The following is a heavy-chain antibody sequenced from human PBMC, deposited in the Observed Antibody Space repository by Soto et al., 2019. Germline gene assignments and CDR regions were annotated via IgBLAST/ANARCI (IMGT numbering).Heavy chain of an antibody. CDR3: ARLSGVGTTWAFDY. CDR1: GYSFTSYW. V-gene: IGHV5-10-1*01. D-gene: IGHD1-26*01. CDR2: IDPTDSFT. Sequence: AESLKISCNGSGYSFTSYWISWVRQMPGKGLEWMGKIDPTDSFTAYTPSFQGHVTISADRSISTAYLQWSSLKASDTAMYYCARLSGVGTTWAFDYWRQGTLVPVSS. J-gene: IGHJ4*01.